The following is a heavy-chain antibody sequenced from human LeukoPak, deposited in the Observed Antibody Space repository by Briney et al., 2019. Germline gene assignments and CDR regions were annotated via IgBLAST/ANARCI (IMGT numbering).Heavy chain of an antibody. J-gene: IGHJ3*02. D-gene: IGHD3-9*01. CDR3: AGYFDWDDAFDI. Sequence: ASVKVSCKASGYTFTGYYMHWVRQAPGQGLEWMGWINPNSGGTNYAQKFQGRVTMTRDTSISTAYMELSRLRSDDTAVYYCAGYFDWDDAFDIWGQGTMVTVSS. CDR1: GYTFTGYY. V-gene: IGHV1-2*02. CDR2: INPNSGGT.